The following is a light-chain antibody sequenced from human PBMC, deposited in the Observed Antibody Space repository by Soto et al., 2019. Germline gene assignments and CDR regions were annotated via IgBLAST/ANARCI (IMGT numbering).Light chain of an antibody. V-gene: IGKV1-9*01. CDR1: QDISSY. J-gene: IGKJ4*01. Sequence: DIQLTQSPSFLSASVGDRVTVTCRSSQDISSYLAWYQQKPGKAPKVLIYGASTLQSGVPPRFGGSGSGTAFTLTISSLRPEDFATYFCQQVHDYPITFGGGTKVEIK. CDR2: GAS. CDR3: QQVHDYPIT.